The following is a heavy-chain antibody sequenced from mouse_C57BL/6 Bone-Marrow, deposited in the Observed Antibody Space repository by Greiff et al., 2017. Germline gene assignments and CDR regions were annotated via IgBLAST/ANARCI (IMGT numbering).Heavy chain of an antibody. J-gene: IGHJ3*01. V-gene: IGHV5-9*01. CDR2: ISGGGGNT. CDR3: APDPRFAY. Sequence: EAKVVESGGGLVKPGGSLKLSCAASGFPFSSSTMSWVRQTPEKRLEWVATISGGGGNTYYPDSVKGRFTISRDNAKNTLYLQMSSLRSEDTALYYCAPDPRFAYWGQGTLVTVSA. CDR1: GFPFSSST.